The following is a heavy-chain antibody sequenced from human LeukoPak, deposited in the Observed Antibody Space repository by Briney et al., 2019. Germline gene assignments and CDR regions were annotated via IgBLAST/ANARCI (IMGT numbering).Heavy chain of an antibody. D-gene: IGHD5-18*01. J-gene: IGHJ3*02. CDR2: ISGSGGST. CDR3: AKTWIQLEPSWGGYDAFDI. CDR1: GFTFSSYA. Sequence: GGSLRLSCAASGFTFSSYAMRWVRQAPGKGLEGVSAISGSGGSTYYADSVKGRFTISRDNSKNTLYLQMNSLRAEDTAVYYCAKTWIQLEPSWGGYDAFDIWGQGTMVTVSS. V-gene: IGHV3-23*01.